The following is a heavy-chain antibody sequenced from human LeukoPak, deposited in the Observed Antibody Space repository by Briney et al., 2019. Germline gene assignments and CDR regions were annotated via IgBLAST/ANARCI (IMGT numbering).Heavy chain of an antibody. V-gene: IGHV1-46*01. CDR2: INPSGGST. D-gene: IGHD3-10*01. CDR1: GYTFTSYY. J-gene: IGHJ6*02. Sequence: ASVKVSCKASGYTFTSYYMHWVRQAPGQGLEWMGIINPSGGSTSYAQKFQGRVTMTRDTSTSTVYMELSSLRSEDTAVYYCARYMVRGDPRQDYGMDVWGQGTTVTVSS. CDR3: ARYMVRGDPRQDYGMDV.